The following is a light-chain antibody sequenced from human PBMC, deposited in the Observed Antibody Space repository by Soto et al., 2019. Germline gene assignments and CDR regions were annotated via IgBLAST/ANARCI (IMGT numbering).Light chain of an antibody. J-gene: IGKJ1*01. CDR2: GAS. CDR1: QGVAND. CDR3: LQHKSYPRT. Sequence: DIPMTQSPSSLSASVGDRVTITCRASQGVANDLGWYQQKPGEAPKRLIYGASTLQSGVPSRFSGSGSGTEFTLTISSLQPEDFATYYGLQHKSYPRTFGQGTKVEIK. V-gene: IGKV1-17*01.